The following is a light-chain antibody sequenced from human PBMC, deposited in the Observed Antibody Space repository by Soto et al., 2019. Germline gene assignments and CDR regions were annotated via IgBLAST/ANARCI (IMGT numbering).Light chain of an antibody. CDR3: ASYTISSTRV. Sequence: QSALTQPASVSGSPGQSITISCTGSNNDVGAYNYVSWYQQHPGKAPKLIIYEVNNQPSGVSHRFSGSKSGNTASLTISGLQADDEAEYYCASYTISSTRVFGGGTKLTVL. CDR1: NNDVGAYNY. V-gene: IGLV2-14*01. J-gene: IGLJ3*02. CDR2: EVN.